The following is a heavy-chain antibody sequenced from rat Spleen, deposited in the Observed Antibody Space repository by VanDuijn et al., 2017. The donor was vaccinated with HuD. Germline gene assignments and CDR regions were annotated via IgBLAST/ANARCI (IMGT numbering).Heavy chain of an antibody. Sequence: EVQLVESGGGLVQPGNSLKLSCAASGFTFSDYYMAWVRQAPTKGLEWVATISYDGSDTYYRDSVKGRFTFSRDNAKCTLYLQMDSLRSEDTAIYYCARRRRDWFYFDYWGQGVMVTVSS. J-gene: IGHJ2*01. D-gene: IGHD1-1*01. V-gene: IGHV5-7*01. CDR1: GFTFSDYY. CDR3: ARRRRDWFYFDY. CDR2: ISYDGSDT.